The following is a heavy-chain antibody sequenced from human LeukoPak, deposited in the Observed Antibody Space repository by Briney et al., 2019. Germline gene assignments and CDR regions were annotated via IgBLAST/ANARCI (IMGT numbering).Heavy chain of an antibody. J-gene: IGHJ4*02. CDR3: ARTIVGAIYTNKKNDY. Sequence: SETLSLTCTVSGGSISSYYWSWIRQPPGKGLEWIGYTYYSGSTNYNPSLKSRVTISVDTSKNQFSLKLSSVTAADTAVYYCARTIVGAIYTNKKNDYWGQGTLVTVSS. V-gene: IGHV4-59*08. D-gene: IGHD1-26*01. CDR1: GGSISSYY. CDR2: TYYSGST.